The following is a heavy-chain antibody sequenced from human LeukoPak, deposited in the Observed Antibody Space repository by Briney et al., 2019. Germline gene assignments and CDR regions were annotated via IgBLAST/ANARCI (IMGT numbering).Heavy chain of an antibody. CDR3: AREPLRSLSHLGRTYYFDL. Sequence: ASVKVSCKASGYSFISYGLNWVRQAPGQGLEWMGWIGAYTSDRDISDRGYAQKFQGRVTMTTDTSTSTAYMELRSLRSDDTAVYYCAREPLRSLSHLGRTYYFDLWGQGTVVTVSS. CDR1: GYSFISYG. J-gene: IGHJ4*02. CDR2: IGAYTSDR. D-gene: IGHD4-17*01. V-gene: IGHV1-18*01.